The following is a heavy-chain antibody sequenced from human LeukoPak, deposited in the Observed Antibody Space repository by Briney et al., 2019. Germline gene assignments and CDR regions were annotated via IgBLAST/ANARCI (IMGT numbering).Heavy chain of an antibody. V-gene: IGHV4-59*01. Sequence: SETLSLTCIVSGGSISSYYWSWIRQPPGRGLEWIGFLDHNGRTNYNPSLKSRVTISEDTSKNQFSLKLSSVTAADTAVYYCATDSGTYFDYWDQGTLVTVSS. CDR1: GGSISSYY. CDR2: LDHNGRT. CDR3: ATDSGTYFDY. J-gene: IGHJ4*02. D-gene: IGHD1-26*01.